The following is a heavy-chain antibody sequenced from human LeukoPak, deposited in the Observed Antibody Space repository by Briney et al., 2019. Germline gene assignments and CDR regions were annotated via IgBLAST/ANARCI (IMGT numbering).Heavy chain of an antibody. CDR2: IYYSGST. V-gene: IGHV4-59*01. D-gene: IGHD2-15*01. CDR3: ARDSVVGVATWDY. J-gene: IGHJ4*02. Sequence: SETLSLTCTVSGGSISSYYWSWIRQPPGKGLEWIGYIYYSGSTNYNPSLKSRVTISVDTSKNQFSLKLSSVTAADTAVYYCARDSVVGVATWDYWGQGTLVTVSS. CDR1: GGSISSYY.